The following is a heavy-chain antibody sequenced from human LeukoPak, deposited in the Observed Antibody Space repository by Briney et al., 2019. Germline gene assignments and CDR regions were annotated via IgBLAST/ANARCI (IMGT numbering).Heavy chain of an antibody. Sequence: PGGSLRLSCAASGFTFSSYTMSWVRQAPGKGLEWVSSISSSSSYIYYADSVKGRFTVSRDNAKTSLYLQVNRLRADDSALYYCARLAAAGTDFDYWGLGTQVAVSS. J-gene: IGHJ4*02. D-gene: IGHD6-13*01. CDR2: ISSSSSYI. V-gene: IGHV3-21*01. CDR3: ARLAAAGTDFDY. CDR1: GFTFSSYT.